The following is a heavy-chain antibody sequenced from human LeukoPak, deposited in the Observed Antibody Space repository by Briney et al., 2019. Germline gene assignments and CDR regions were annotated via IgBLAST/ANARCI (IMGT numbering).Heavy chain of an antibody. J-gene: IGHJ4*02. CDR2: IYTSGGT. D-gene: IGHD6-6*01. Sequence: PSETLSLTCTVSGDSISSYYWSWIRQPPGKGLEWIGYIYTSGGTNYIPSLKGRVTISIDTSKNQFSLKLSSVTAADSAVYYCARLTRLSTSPDRYYLDYWGQGALVTVSS. CDR3: ARLTRLSTSPDRYYLDY. V-gene: IGHV4-4*09. CDR1: GDSISSYY.